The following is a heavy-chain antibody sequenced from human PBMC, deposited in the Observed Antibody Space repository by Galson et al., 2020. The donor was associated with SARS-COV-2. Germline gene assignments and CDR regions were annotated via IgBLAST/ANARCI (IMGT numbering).Heavy chain of an antibody. D-gene: IGHD3-16*02. J-gene: IGHJ4*02. CDR1: GGSISSGGYY. Sequence: SETLSLTCTVSGGSISSGGYYWSWIRQHPGKGLEWIGYIYYSGSTYYNPSLKSRVTISVDTSKNQFSLKLSSVTAADTAVYYCARVNTFGGVITIAAHIDYWGQGTLVTVSS. CDR2: IYYSGST. V-gene: IGHV4-31*03. CDR3: ARVNTFGGVITIAAHIDY.